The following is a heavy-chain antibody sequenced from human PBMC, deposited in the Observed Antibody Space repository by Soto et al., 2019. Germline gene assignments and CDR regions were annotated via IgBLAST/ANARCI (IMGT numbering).Heavy chain of an antibody. CDR3: ARDLTKDIVVVPAAIQTRPYYYYYGMDV. Sequence: SQTLSLTCAISGDSVSSNSAAWNWIRQSPSRGLEWLGRTYYRSKWYNDYAVSVKSRITINPDTSKNQFSLQLNSVTPEDTAVYYCARDLTKDIVVVPAAIQTRPYYYYYGMDVWGQGTTVTVS. D-gene: IGHD2-2*02. CDR2: TYYRSKWYN. V-gene: IGHV6-1*01. J-gene: IGHJ6*02. CDR1: GDSVSSNSAA.